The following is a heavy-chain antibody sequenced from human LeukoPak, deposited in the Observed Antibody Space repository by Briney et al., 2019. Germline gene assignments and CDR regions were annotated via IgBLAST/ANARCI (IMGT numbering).Heavy chain of an antibody. CDR3: AKVARQGWELLSYYFDY. CDR2: ISSDGRKK. J-gene: IGHJ4*02. V-gene: IGHV3-30*18. CDR1: GFTFSNYG. Sequence: PGRSLRLSCAASGFTFSNYGMHWVRQAPGKGLEWVAVISSDGRKKYCVDSVKGRFTISRDNSKNTLFLQMNSLRPEDTAVFYCAKVARQGWELLSYYFDYWGQGTLVTVSA. D-gene: IGHD2-21*02.